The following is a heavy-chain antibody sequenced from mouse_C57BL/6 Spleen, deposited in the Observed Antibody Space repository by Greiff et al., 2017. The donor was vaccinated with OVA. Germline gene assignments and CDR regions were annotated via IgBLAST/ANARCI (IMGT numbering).Heavy chain of an antibody. V-gene: IGHV5-9*01. D-gene: IGHD1-1*01. CDR1: GFTFSSYT. CDR2: ISGGGGNT. Sequence: EVQGVESGGGLVKPGGSLKLSCAASGFTFSSYTMSWVRQTPEKRLEWVATISGGGGNTYYPDSVKGRFTITRDNAKNTLYLQMSSLRSEDTALYYCARQATVVSDWYFDAWGTGTTVTVSS. CDR3: ARQATVVSDWYFDA. J-gene: IGHJ1*03.